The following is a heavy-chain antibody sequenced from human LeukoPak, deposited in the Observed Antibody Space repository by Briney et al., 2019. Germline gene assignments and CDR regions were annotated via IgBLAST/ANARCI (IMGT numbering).Heavy chain of an antibody. CDR3: AKDGTGYSAVSGVVILPYYYGMDV. CDR1: GFTFSSYG. V-gene: IGHV3-30*18. J-gene: IGHJ6*02. D-gene: IGHD3-3*01. CDR2: ISYDGSNK. Sequence: GGSLRLSCAASGFTFSSYGMHWVRQAPGKGLEWVAVISYDGSNKYYADSVKGRFTISRDNSKNTLYLQMNSLRAEDTAVYYCAKDGTGYSAVSGVVILPYYYGMDVWGQGTTVTVSS.